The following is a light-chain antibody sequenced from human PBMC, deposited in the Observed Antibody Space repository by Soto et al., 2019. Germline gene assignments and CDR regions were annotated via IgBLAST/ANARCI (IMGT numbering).Light chain of an antibody. CDR1: LSIFYHTNNKGY. Sequence: DIVLTQSPDSLAVYLGERATINCKSSLSIFYHTNNKGYLAWFQQKPGQPPKALIYWASTRESGVPDRFSGSGSGTDFTLTISSLQAEDVAVYYCQQYYTTPWTFGQGTKVDIK. CDR3: QQYYTTPWT. V-gene: IGKV4-1*01. J-gene: IGKJ1*01. CDR2: WAS.